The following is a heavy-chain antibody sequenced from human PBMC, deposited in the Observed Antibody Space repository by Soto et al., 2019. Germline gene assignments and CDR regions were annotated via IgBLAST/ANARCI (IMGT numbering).Heavy chain of an antibody. CDR1: GFTFDDYA. D-gene: IGHD6-13*01. V-gene: IGHV3-9*01. CDR2: ISWNSGSI. CDR3: AKCPRGQQLAAGCNWFDP. J-gene: IGHJ5*02. Sequence: DVQLVESGGGLVQPGRSLRLSCAASGFTFDDYAMHWVRQAPGKGLEWVSGISWNSGSIGYADSVKGRFTISRDNAKNSLYLPINSLSAEDTALYYCAKCPRGQQLAAGCNWFDPWGQGTLVTVSS.